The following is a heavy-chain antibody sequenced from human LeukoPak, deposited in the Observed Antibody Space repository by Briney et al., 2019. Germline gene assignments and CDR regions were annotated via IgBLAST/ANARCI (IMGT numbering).Heavy chain of an antibody. D-gene: IGHD6-19*01. J-gene: IGHJ3*02. V-gene: IGHV1-24*01. Sequence: ASVKVSCKVSGYTLTELSMHWVRQAPGKGLEWMGGFDPEDGETIYAQKFQGRVTMTEDTSTDTAYMELSSLRSEDTAVYYCATKRDSSGLDAFDIWGQGTIVTVSS. CDR1: GYTLTELS. CDR2: FDPEDGET. CDR3: ATKRDSSGLDAFDI.